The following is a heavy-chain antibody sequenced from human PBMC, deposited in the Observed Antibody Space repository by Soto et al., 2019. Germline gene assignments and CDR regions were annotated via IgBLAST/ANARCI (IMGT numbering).Heavy chain of an antibody. CDR3: ARAHLRHVIAVAD. Sequence: QVQLQESGPGLVKPSGTLSLTCAVSGGSISSSNWWSWVRQPPGKGLEWIGEIYHSGSTNYNPSLKSRVXXSXDXXKSQCSLKRSSVTAADTAVYYCARAHLRHVIAVADWGQGTLVTVSS. J-gene: IGHJ4*02. D-gene: IGHD6-19*01. CDR2: IYHSGST. V-gene: IGHV4-4*02. CDR1: GGSISSSNW.